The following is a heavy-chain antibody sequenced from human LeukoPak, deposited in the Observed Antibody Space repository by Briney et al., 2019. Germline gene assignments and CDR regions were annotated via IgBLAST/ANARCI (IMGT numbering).Heavy chain of an antibody. Sequence: ASVKVSCKASGYTFTGYYMHWVRQAPGQGLEWMGWINPNSGGTNYAQKFQGRVTMTRDTSISTAYMELSSLRSEDTAVYYCARARGRSINDAFDIWGQGTMVTVSS. D-gene: IGHD3-16*01. V-gene: IGHV1-2*02. CDR1: GYTFTGYY. J-gene: IGHJ3*02. CDR3: ARARGRSINDAFDI. CDR2: INPNSGGT.